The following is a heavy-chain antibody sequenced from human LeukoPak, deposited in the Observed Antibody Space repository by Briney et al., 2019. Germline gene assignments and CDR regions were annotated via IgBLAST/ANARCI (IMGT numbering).Heavy chain of an antibody. J-gene: IGHJ6*02. Sequence: LRLSCAASGFTFSSYEMNWVRQPPGKGLEWIGEINHSGSTNYNPSLKSRVTISVDTSKNQFSLKLSSVTAADTAVYYCARVQPTVVPAATYGMDVWGQGTTVTVSS. CDR3: ARVQPTVVPAATYGMDV. CDR2: INHSGST. V-gene: IGHV4-34*01. D-gene: IGHD2-2*01. CDR1: GFTFSSYE.